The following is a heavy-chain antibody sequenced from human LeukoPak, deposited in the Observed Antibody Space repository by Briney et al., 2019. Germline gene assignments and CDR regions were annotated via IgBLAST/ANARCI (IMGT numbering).Heavy chain of an antibody. CDR1: GGSISSTSYY. CDR2: IYYSGNT. D-gene: IGHD3-10*01. V-gene: IGHV4-39*07. Sequence: SETLSLTCTVSGGSISSTSYYWGWIHQPPGKGLEWIGSIYYSGNTYYNPSLKSRVTISVDTSKNQFSLKLTSVTAADTAVYYCARVGYYGSGSYYNRFNFDYWGQGTLVTVSS. J-gene: IGHJ4*02. CDR3: ARVGYYGSGSYYNRFNFDY.